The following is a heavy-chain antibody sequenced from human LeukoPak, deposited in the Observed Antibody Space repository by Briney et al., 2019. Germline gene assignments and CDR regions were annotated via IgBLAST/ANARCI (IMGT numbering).Heavy chain of an antibody. V-gene: IGHV4-34*01. CDR2: INHSGST. CDR3: ARGRGSGYDFDY. D-gene: IGHD5-12*01. CDR1: GGSFSGYY. J-gene: IGHJ4*02. Sequence: SETLSLTCAVYGGSFSGYYWSWIRQPPGKGLEWIGEINHSGSTNYNPSLKRRVTISVDTSKNQFSLKLSSVTAADTAVYYCARGRGSGYDFDYWGQGTLVTVSS.